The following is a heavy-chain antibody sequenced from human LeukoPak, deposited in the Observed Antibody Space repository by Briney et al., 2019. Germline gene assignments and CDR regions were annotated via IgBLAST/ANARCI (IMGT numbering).Heavy chain of an antibody. CDR2: IAYVGIT. Sequence: SETLSLTCTVSGDSTSTPSYGRGWMRQSPGKGLEWIGSIAYVGITSYNPSLRSRVTISIDTSKNQFSLQLTSVTAADTAVYYCTRLPLDSSVDQWGQGTLVSVSS. D-gene: IGHD2-21*01. J-gene: IGHJ4*02. CDR3: TRLPLDSSVDQ. V-gene: IGHV4-39*01. CDR1: GDSTSTPSYG.